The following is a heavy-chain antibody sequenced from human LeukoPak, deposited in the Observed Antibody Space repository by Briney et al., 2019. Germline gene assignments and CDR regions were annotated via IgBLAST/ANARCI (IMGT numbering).Heavy chain of an antibody. V-gene: IGHV3-23*01. Sequence: GGSLRLSCAASGFTFSSYAMSWVRQAPGKGLEWVSAISGSGGSTYYAEAVKGRFTISRDNSKNTLYLQMNSLRVEDTAAYYCARGTRSLFCFDYWGQGTLVTVSS. D-gene: IGHD3-16*01. CDR3: ARGTRSLFCFDY. CDR2: ISGSGGST. CDR1: GFTFSSYA. J-gene: IGHJ4*02.